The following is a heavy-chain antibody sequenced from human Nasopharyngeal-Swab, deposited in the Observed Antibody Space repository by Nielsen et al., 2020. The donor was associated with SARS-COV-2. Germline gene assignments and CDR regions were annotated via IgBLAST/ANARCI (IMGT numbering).Heavy chain of an antibody. D-gene: IGHD2-15*01. V-gene: IGHV4-31*03. CDR2: SYYSGST. Sequence: SETLSLTCTVSGGSISSGGYYWSWIRQHPGKGLEWIGYSYYSGSTYYNPSLKSRVTISVDTSKNQFSLKLSSVTAADTAVYYCARDRPEDTPFDYWGQGTLVTVSS. CDR1: GGSISSGGYY. J-gene: IGHJ4*02. CDR3: ARDRPEDTPFDY.